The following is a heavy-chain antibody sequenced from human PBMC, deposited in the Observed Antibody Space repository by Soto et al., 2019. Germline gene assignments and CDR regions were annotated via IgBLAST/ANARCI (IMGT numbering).Heavy chain of an antibody. Sequence: GGSLRLSCAASGFTFSSYWMHWVRQGPGKGLVWVSRVNSDESTTSYADSVKGRFTISRDNAKNTPYLQMGSLRVEDTALYYCVGFDCGRTGVVTAMDANGYWGQGTLVTVSS. CDR3: VGFDCGRTGVVTAMDANGY. CDR1: GFTFSSYW. J-gene: IGHJ4*02. D-gene: IGHD2-21*02. V-gene: IGHV3-74*01. CDR2: VNSDESTT.